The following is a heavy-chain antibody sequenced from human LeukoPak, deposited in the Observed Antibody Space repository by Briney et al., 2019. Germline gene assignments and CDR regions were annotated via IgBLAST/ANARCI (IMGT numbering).Heavy chain of an antibody. CDR2: ISGSAGST. J-gene: IGHJ6*03. V-gene: IGHV3-23*01. CDR3: AKALRTDYYYYMDV. CDR1: GLTFSNYA. Sequence: PGGSLRLSCAASGLTFSNYAMNWVRQAPGKGLEWVSTISGSAGSTYYADAVKGRFTISRDNSKSTLYLQMNSLGADDTAVYYCAKALRTDYYYYMDVWGKGTTVTVSS.